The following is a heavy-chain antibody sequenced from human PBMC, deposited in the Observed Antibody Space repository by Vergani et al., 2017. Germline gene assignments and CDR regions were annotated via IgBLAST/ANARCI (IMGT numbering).Heavy chain of an antibody. CDR1: GGSISSYY. D-gene: IGHD4-17*01. CDR2: IYYSGST. V-gene: IGHV4-59*08. J-gene: IGHJ3*02. Sequence: QVQLQESGPGLVKPSETLSLTCTVSGGSISSYYSSWIRQPPGKGLEWIGYIYYSGSTNYNPSLKSRVTISVDTSKNQFSLKLSSVTAADTAVYYCARLGYGDQAFDIWGQGTMVTVSS. CDR3: ARLGYGDQAFDI.